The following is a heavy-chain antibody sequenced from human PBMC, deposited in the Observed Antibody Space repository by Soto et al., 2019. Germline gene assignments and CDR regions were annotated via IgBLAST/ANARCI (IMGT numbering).Heavy chain of an antibody. V-gene: IGHV4-34*01. CDR2: INHSGST. CDR1: GGSFSGYY. D-gene: IGHD5-12*01. CDR3: ARVEMANYYYGMDV. J-gene: IGHJ6*02. Sequence: SETLSLTCAVYGGSFSGYYWSWIRQPPGKGLEWIGEINHSGSTNYNPSLKSRVTISVDTSKNQFSLKLSSVTAADTAVYYCARVEMANYYYGMDVWGQGTTVTVS.